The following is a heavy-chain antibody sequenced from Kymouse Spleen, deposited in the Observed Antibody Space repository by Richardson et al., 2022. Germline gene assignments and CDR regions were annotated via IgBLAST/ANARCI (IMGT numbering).Heavy chain of an antibody. CDR1: GFTFDDYA. CDR3: AKDQYYYGSGSPVYFDY. D-gene: IGHD3-10*01. CDR2: ISWNSGSI. Sequence: EVQLVESGGGLVQPGRSLRLSCAASGFTFDDYAMHWVRQAPGKGLEWVSGISWNSGSIGYADSVKGRFTISRDNAKNSLYLQMNSLRAEDTALYYCAKDQYYYGSGSPVYFDYWGQGTLVTVSS. J-gene: IGHJ4*02. V-gene: IGHV3-9*01.